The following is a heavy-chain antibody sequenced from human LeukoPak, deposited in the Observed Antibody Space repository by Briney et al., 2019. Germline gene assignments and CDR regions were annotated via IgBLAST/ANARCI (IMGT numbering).Heavy chain of an antibody. J-gene: IGHJ4*02. CDR2: IWYDGSNK. V-gene: IGHV3-33*01. CDR1: GFTFSSYG. D-gene: IGHD6-19*01. Sequence: GGSLRLSCAASGFTFSSYGMHWVRQAPGKGLEWVAVIWYDGSNKYYADSVKGRFTISRDNSKNTLYLQMNSLRAEDTAVYYCARDKAVAGTFDYWGQGTLVTVSS. CDR3: ARDKAVAGTFDY.